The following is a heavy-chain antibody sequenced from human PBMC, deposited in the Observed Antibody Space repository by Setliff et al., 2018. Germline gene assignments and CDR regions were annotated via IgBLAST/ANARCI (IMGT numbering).Heavy chain of an antibody. V-gene: IGHV4-4*07. CDR3: AKPQLELRWGLES. J-gene: IGHJ5*01. Sequence: SETLSLTCTVSGGSTNNYHWTWIRQPAGKGLEWIGRLYPNGNTNYNPSLKGRVSVSVDTPTNQFSLKVFSVTAADTAMYYCAKPQLELRWGLESWGQGTLVTVSS. CDR2: LYPNGNT. CDR1: GGSTNNYH. D-gene: IGHD1-1*01.